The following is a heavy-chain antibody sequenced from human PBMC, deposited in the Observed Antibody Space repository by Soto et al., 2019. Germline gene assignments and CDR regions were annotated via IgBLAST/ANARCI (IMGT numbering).Heavy chain of an antibody. CDR1: GFTFDDYA. Sequence: EVQLVESGGGLVQPGRSLRLSCAASGFTFDDYAMHWVRQAPGKGLEWVSGISGSGGSTYYADSVKGRFTISRDNSKNTLYLQMNSLRAEDTAVYYCAKDPTYYYDSSGYYRYWGQGTLVTVSS. D-gene: IGHD3-22*01. J-gene: IGHJ4*02. V-gene: IGHV3-23*04. CDR2: ISGSGGST. CDR3: AKDPTYYYDSSGYYRY.